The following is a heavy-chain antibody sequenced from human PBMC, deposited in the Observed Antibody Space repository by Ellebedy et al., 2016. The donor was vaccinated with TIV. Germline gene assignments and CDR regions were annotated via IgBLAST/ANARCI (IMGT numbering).Heavy chain of an antibody. CDR1: GFTFSSHV. CDR2: ISSSSTI. Sequence: GESLKISCAASGFTFSSHVMSWVRQAPGKGLEWVSYISSSSTIYYADSVKGRFTISRDNSKNTLYLQMNSLRAEDTAVYYCARGGGYCWGQGTLVSVSS. CDR3: ARGGGYC. V-gene: IGHV3-48*01. D-gene: IGHD2-15*01. J-gene: IGHJ4*02.